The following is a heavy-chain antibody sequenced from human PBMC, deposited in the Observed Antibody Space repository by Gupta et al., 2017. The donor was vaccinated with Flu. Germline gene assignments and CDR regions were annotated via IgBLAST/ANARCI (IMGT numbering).Heavy chain of an antibody. D-gene: IGHD3-22*01. J-gene: IGHJ4*02. CDR2: SKNRATSYTT. Sequence: EVQLVESGGGLVQPGGSLRLSCVVSGFTLSDHHLDWVRQAPGKGLEWIGRSKNRATSYTTVYAASVEGRFTFSRDDSKNSVNLQMNSLKTEDTAVYHCTRLNFYDGSGYYNDFWGQGTLVAVSS. CDR3: TRLNFYDGSGYYNDF. V-gene: IGHV3-72*01. CDR1: GFTLSDHH.